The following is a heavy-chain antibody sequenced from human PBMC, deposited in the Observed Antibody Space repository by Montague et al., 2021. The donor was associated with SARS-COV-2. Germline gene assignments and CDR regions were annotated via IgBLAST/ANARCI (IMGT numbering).Heavy chain of an antibody. CDR3: ARRYSGYAMDY. CDR1: GYSFTSYW. J-gene: IGHJ4*02. Sequence: QSGAEVKKPGESLKISCKGSGYSFTSYWIGWERQMPGKGLEWMGIIYPGDSGTRYSPSFQGQVTISAGKSIRTAYLQWSSLEASDTAMYYCARRYSGYAMDYWGRGTLVTVSS. D-gene: IGHD5-12*01. CDR2: IYPGDSGT. V-gene: IGHV5-51*01.